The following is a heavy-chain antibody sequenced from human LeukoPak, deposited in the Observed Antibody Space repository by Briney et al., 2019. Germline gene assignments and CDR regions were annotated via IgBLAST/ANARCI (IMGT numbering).Heavy chain of an antibody. D-gene: IGHD2/OR15-2a*01. Sequence: VASVKVSCKASGGTFSSYAISWVRQAPGQGLEWMGGIIPIFGTADYAQKFQGRVTITTDESTSTAYMELSSLRSEDTAVYYCARVTTTLFAFDIWGQGTMVTVSS. J-gene: IGHJ3*02. CDR1: GGTFSSYA. V-gene: IGHV1-69*05. CDR3: ARVTTTLFAFDI. CDR2: IIPIFGTA.